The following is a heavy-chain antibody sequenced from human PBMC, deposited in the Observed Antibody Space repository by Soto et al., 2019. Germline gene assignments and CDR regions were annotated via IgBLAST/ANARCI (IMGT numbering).Heavy chain of an antibody. V-gene: IGHV3-48*01. J-gene: IGHJ4*02. Sequence: GGSLGHACAASGFTFSFARLNWVRQRPGTGLEWVSSLNSNSNTIYDADSVKGRFTTSRDNAKNSLYLQMNSLRTEDTAVYYCARGGSSGYFTYDRRDWWGQGT. CDR2: LNSNSNTI. CDR1: GFTFSFAR. D-gene: IGHD6-19*01. CDR3: ARGGSSGYFTYDRRDW.